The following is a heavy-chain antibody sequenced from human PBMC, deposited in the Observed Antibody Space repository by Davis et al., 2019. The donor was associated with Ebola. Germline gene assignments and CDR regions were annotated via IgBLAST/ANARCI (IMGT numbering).Heavy chain of an antibody. Sequence: ASVKVSCKASGYTFTSYDINWVRQATGQGLEWMGWMNPNSGNTGYAQKFQGRVTMTRNTSISTAYMELSSLRSEDTAVYYCARDGSRVLRYFDPAYYFDYWGQGTLVTVSS. D-gene: IGHD3-9*01. CDR1: GYTFTSYD. CDR3: ARDGSRVLRYFDPAYYFDY. J-gene: IGHJ4*02. V-gene: IGHV1-8*01. CDR2: MNPNSGNT.